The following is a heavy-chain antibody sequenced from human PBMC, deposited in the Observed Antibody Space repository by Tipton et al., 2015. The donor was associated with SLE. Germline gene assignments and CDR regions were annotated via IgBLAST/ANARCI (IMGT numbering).Heavy chain of an antibody. CDR3: AGDFWSGYFDF. V-gene: IGHV4-59*08. CDR1: GGSISSYY. D-gene: IGHD3-3*01. CDR2: IYYSGST. Sequence: TLSLTCTVSGGSISSYYWSWIRQPPGKGLEWIGYIYYSGSTNYNPSLKSRVSISVDTSKNQFSLQLTSVTAADTAIYYCAGDFWSGYFDFWGQGALVTVSS. J-gene: IGHJ4*02.